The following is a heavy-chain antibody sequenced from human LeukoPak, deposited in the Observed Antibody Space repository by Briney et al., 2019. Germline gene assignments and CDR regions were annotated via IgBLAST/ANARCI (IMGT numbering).Heavy chain of an antibody. V-gene: IGHV3-30*18. CDR2: ISYDGSNE. CDR1: GFTFSSYG. J-gene: IGHJ4*02. Sequence: GGSLRLSCAASGFTFSSYGMHWVRQAPGKGLEWVAVISYDGSNEYYADSVKGRFTISRDNSKNTLYLQMNSLRAEDTAVYYCAKGYSGYDSAFDYWGQGTLVTVSS. CDR3: AKGYSGYDSAFDY. D-gene: IGHD5-12*01.